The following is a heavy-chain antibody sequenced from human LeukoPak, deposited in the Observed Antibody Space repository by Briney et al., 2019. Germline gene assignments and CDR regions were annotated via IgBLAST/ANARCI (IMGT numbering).Heavy chain of an antibody. Sequence: PSETLSLTRAVYGGSFSGYYWSWIRQPPGKGLEWIGEINHSGSTNYNPSLKSRVTISVDTSKNQFSLKLSSVTAADTAVYYCARIDNGYDSYAFDIWGQGTMVTVSS. D-gene: IGHD5-12*01. CDR1: GGSFSGYY. V-gene: IGHV4-34*01. J-gene: IGHJ3*02. CDR2: INHSGST. CDR3: ARIDNGYDSYAFDI.